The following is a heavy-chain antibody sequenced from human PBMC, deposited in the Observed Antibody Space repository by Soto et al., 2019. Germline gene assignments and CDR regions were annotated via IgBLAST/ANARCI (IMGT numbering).Heavy chain of an antibody. J-gene: IGHJ6*02. CDR1: GYTFTSYG. CDR2: ISAYNGNT. Sequence: QVQLVQSGAEVKKPGASVKVSCKASGYTFTSYGISWVRQAPGQGLEWMGWISAYNGNTNYAQKLQGRVTMTTDTPTSTAYMGLRSLRSDDTAGYYCARFVPDRYYYYGMDVWARGTTVTVSS. V-gene: IGHV1-18*01. CDR3: ARFVPDRYYYYGMDV.